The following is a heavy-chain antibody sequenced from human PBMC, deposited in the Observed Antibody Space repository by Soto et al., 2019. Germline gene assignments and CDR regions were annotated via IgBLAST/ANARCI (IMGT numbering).Heavy chain of an antibody. CDR2: VEAGAGGAGT. V-gene: IGHV3-23*01. D-gene: IGHD2-8*01. CDR1: GVTLSNYV. J-gene: IGHJ4*02. Sequence: GGSLRLSCAASGVTLSNYVMSWVRQAPGKGLEWVSGVEAGAGGAGTYVADSMKGRVTISKDNSKNTLYLKMNSLRAEDTAVYYCAKGLEKIVHGVFHCWGQGTLVTVYS. CDR3: AKGLEKIVHGVFHC.